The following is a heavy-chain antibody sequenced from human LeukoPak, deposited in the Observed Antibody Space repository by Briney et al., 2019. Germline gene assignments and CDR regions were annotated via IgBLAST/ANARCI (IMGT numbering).Heavy chain of an antibody. V-gene: IGHV3-20*04. J-gene: IGHJ4*02. Sequence: GGSLRLSCAASGFTFDDYGMSWVRQAPGKGLEWVSGINWNGGSTGYADSVKGRFTISRDNAKNSLYLQMNSLRAEDTALYYCARAALGSSGYYAGYWGQGTLVTVSS. D-gene: IGHD3-22*01. CDR1: GFTFDDYG. CDR2: INWNGGST. CDR3: ARAALGSSGYYAGY.